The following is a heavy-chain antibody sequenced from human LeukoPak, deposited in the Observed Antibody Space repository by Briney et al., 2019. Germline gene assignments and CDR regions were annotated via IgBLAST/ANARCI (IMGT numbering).Heavy chain of an antibody. J-gene: IGHJ4*02. Sequence: PSETLSLTCTVSGASITSSGYYWGWIRQPPGKGLEWIGTIYHSGSTYYNPSLKSRVTISVDTSKNQFSLRLSSVTAADTAFYYCARDFRTTMVDYWGQGTLVTVSS. V-gene: IGHV4-39*07. CDR2: IYHSGST. CDR1: GASITSSGYY. D-gene: IGHD4/OR15-4a*01. CDR3: ARDFRTTMVDY.